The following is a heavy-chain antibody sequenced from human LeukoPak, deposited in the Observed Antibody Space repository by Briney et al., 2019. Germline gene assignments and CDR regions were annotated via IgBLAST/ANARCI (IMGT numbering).Heavy chain of an antibody. D-gene: IGHD3-16*01. CDR1: GGSISSGGYY. CDR2: IYHSGST. V-gene: IGHV4-39*07. J-gene: IGHJ3*02. CDR3: AREPIGGRPSAIAAFDI. Sequence: SETLSLTCTVSGGSISSGGYYWSWVRQPPGKGLEWIGEIYHSGSTNYNPSLKSRVTISVDKSKNQFSLKLSSVTAADTAVYYCAREPIGGRPSAIAAFDIWGQGTMVTVSS.